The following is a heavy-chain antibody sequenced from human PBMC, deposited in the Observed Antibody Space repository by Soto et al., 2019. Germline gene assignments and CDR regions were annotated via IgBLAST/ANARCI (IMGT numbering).Heavy chain of an antibody. J-gene: IGHJ4*02. CDR2: IYSGGST. V-gene: IGHV3-66*01. CDR1: GFTVSSNY. CDR3: VRVSGAYRNYVFGY. Sequence: PGGSLRLSCAASGFTVSSNYMSWVRQAPGKGLEWVSVIYSGGSTYYADSVKGRFTISRDNSKNTLYLQMNSLRAEDTAVYYCVRVSGAYRNYVFGYWGQGTLVTVSS. D-gene: IGHD4-4*01.